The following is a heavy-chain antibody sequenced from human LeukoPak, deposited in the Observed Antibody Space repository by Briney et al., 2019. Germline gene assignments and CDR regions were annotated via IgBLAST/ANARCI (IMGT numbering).Heavy chain of an antibody. CDR1: GGSISSSSYY. Sequence: KPSETLSLTCTVSGGSISSSSYYWCWIRQPPGKGLEWIGSIYYSGSTYYNPSLKSLVTISVDTSKNQFSLKLSSVTAADTAVYYCARDSEPSHMVRGGRYMDVWGKGTTVTVSS. CDR2: IYYSGST. D-gene: IGHD3-10*01. J-gene: IGHJ6*03. V-gene: IGHV4-39*07. CDR3: ARDSEPSHMVRGGRYMDV.